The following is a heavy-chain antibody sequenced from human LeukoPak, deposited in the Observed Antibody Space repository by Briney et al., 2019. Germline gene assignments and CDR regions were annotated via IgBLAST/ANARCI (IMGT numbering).Heavy chain of an antibody. D-gene: IGHD6-25*01. CDR3: ARDRRPLYY. CDR2: ISAYTGNT. Sequence: GASVKVSCKASGYTFTSYGTSWVRQAPGQRLEWMGWISAYTGNTNYAQKLQGRVTMTTDTSTSTAYMDLRRLRSDDTAVYYCARDRRPLYYWGQGTLVTVSS. J-gene: IGHJ4*02. CDR1: GYTFTSYG. V-gene: IGHV1-18*01.